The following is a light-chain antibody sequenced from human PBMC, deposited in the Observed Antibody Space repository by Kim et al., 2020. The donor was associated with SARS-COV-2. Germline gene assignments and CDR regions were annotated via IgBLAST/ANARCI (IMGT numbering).Light chain of an antibody. V-gene: IGLV1-51*01. CDR2: DSH. CDR3: GTWDSSLSAGV. Sequence: GQKVTISCSGSTSTIGTNYVSWYQQLPGTAPKLLIYDSHERPSGIPDRFSASKSGTSATLGITGLQTGDEAVYYCGTWDSSLSAGVFGGGTQLTVL. CDR1: TSTIGTNY. J-gene: IGLJ2*01.